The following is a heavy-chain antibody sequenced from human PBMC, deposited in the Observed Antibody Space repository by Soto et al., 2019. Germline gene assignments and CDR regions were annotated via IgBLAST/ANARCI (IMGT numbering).Heavy chain of an antibody. J-gene: IGHJ4*02. V-gene: IGHV4-34*01. CDR3: ARGPQWLDC. CDR1: SGSIGGYY. Sequence: PFETLSLTCAVYSGSIGGYYWSWIRHPPGKGLEWIGEINQSGTTIYNPSLKSRVTISVDTSKNQFSLKLSSVTAADTAVYYCARGPQWLDCWGQGTLVTVSS. CDR2: INQSGTT. D-gene: IGHD6-19*01.